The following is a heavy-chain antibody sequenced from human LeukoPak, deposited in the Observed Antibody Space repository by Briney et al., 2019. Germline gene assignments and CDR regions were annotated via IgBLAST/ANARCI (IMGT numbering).Heavy chain of an antibody. D-gene: IGHD6-19*01. V-gene: IGHV4-59*08. CDR2: IYYSGST. Sequence: SETLSLTCTVSGGSISSYYWSWIRQPPGKGLEWIGYIYYSGSTNYNPSLKSRVTISVDTSKNQFSLKLSSVTAADTAVYYCAGVFYSSGWYYFDYWGQGTLVTVSS. CDR1: GGSISSYY. CDR3: AGVFYSSGWYYFDY. J-gene: IGHJ4*02.